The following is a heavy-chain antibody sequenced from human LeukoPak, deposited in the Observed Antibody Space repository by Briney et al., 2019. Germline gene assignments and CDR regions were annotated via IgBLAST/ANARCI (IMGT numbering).Heavy chain of an antibody. Sequence: GASVTVCFKSSGYSFTMYLIHWVRQAHGQGLERMGTINPQGDSTNYAQTFQGRITLGEDTSTSTVYMELSSLTSEDTAAYYCARGRRSSSRQDYYYYMDFWGKGTTVTVSS. CDR2: INPQGDST. CDR1: GYSFTMYL. V-gene: IGHV1-46*01. CDR3: ARGRRSSSRQDYYYYMDF. D-gene: IGHD6-6*01. J-gene: IGHJ6*03.